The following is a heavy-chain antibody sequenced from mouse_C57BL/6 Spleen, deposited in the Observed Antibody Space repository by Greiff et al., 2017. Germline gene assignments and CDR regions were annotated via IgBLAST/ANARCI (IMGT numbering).Heavy chain of an antibody. CDR2: INPNNGGT. Sequence: EVQLQQSGPELVKPGASVKISCKASGYTFTDYYMNWVKQSHGKSLEWIGDINPNNGGTSYNQKFKGKATLTVDKSSSTAYMELRSLTSEDSAVYYCARKRDGYPDYWGQGTTLTVSS. D-gene: IGHD2-3*01. CDR3: ARKRDGYPDY. V-gene: IGHV1-26*01. CDR1: GYTFTDYY. J-gene: IGHJ2*01.